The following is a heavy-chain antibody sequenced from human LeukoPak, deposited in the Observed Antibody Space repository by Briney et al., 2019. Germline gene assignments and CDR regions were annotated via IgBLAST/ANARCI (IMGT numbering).Heavy chain of an antibody. D-gene: IGHD2-15*01. V-gene: IGHV4-39*01. J-gene: IGHJ4*02. CDR3: VAAVAAIDY. CDR2: IYYSGST. Sequence: SETLSLTCTVSGGSISSSSYYWAWLRQPPGKGLEWIGSIYYSGSTYYNSSLKSRVTISVDTSKNQFSLKLTYVTAAETAVYYCVAAVAAIDYWGQGTLVTVSS. CDR1: GGSISSSSYY.